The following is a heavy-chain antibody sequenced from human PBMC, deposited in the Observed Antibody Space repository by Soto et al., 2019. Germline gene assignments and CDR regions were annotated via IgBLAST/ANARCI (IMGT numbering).Heavy chain of an antibody. V-gene: IGHV3-33*01. J-gene: IGHJ4*02. CDR1: GFTFSSSG. CDR2: IWHDGSNK. Sequence: QVQLVESGGGVVQPGRSLRLSCAASGFTFSSSGMHWVRQDPGKGLEWVAVIWHDGSNKYYADSVKGRFTISRDNSNITLYLHMNSLRAEYTAVYYGAREPPYPSYCRSTSCYGDYFDYLGQGTLVTVSS. CDR3: AREPPYPSYCRSTSCYGDYFDY. D-gene: IGHD2-2*01.